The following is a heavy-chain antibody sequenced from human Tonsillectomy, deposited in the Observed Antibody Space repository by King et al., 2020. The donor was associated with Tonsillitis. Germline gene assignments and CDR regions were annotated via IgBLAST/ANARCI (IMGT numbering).Heavy chain of an antibody. J-gene: IGHJ4*02. Sequence: VQLVESGGGLVQPGGSLRLSCAASGFTFASYSMDWVRQAPGKGLEWGSYIGTSGSSVYYADSVKGRFTISRDNAMNSLYLQMNRLGAEDTAVYYCVRETPYDFVCDGYCNLDYWGQGTLVTVSS. CDR2: IGTSGSSV. CDR1: GFTFASYS. CDR3: VRETPYDFVCDGYCNLDY. V-gene: IGHV3-48*01. D-gene: IGHD3-16*01.